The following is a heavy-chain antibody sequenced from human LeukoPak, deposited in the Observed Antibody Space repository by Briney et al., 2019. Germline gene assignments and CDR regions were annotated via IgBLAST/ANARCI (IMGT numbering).Heavy chain of an antibody. CDR3: ARAVTVDYYDSSGYYDY. Sequence: SETLSLTCTVSGGSISSYYWSWIRQPPGKGLEWIGYICYSGSTNYNPSLKSRVTISVDTSKNQFSLKLSSVTAADTAVYYCARAVTVDYYDSSGYYDYWGQGTLVTVSS. CDR2: ICYSGST. D-gene: IGHD3-22*01. J-gene: IGHJ4*02. V-gene: IGHV4-59*01. CDR1: GGSISSYY.